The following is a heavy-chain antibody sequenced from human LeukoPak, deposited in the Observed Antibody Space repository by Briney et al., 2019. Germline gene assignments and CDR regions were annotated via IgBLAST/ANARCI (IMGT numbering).Heavy chain of an antibody. CDR2: IYYTGST. J-gene: IGHJ4*02. D-gene: IGHD6-6*01. CDR3: ARGGSRQISSSDFDY. Sequence: SETLSLTCTVSGGSFNSYYWNWIRQPPGQGLEWIGYIYYTGSTNYNPSLKSRVTISVDTSKNQFSLKLSSVTAADTAVYYCARGGSRQISSSDFDYWGQGTLVTVSS. CDR1: GGSFNSYY. V-gene: IGHV4-59*01.